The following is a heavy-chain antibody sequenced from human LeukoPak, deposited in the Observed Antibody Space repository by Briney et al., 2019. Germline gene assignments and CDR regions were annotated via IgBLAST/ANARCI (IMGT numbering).Heavy chain of an antibody. J-gene: IGHJ4*02. V-gene: IGHV3-20*04. Sequence: GGSLRLSCAASGFTFDDYGMSWVRQAPGEGLEWVSGINWDGGSTGYADSVKGRFTISRDNAKNTVYLQMNSLRAEDTALYYFARSFGFMSSSGRYLDYWGQGTLVTVSS. CDR2: INWDGGST. D-gene: IGHD6-19*01. CDR1: GFTFDDYG. CDR3: ARSFGFMSSSGRYLDY.